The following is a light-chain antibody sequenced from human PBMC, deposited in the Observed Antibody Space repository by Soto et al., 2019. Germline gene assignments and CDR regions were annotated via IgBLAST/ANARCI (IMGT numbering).Light chain of an antibody. J-gene: IGKJ4*01. CDR1: QDIHSY. Sequence: DLQMTQSPSSLSASIGDRVTITCQASQDIHSYLNWYQQKPGKAPKLLIFDVSRLATGVPSRFSGSGSGTEYTFTIYSLQPEDIATYFCQQYSNLPLTFGGGTKVEMK. V-gene: IGKV1-33*01. CDR3: QQYSNLPLT. CDR2: DVS.